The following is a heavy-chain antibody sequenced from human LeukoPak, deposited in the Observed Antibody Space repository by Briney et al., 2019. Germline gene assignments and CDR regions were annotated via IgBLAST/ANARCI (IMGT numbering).Heavy chain of an antibody. CDR1: GGSISGAYY. CDR2: IYYIGTT. CDR3: ARVIVVGSTLWVDP. V-gene: IGHV4-31*03. D-gene: IGHD2/OR15-2a*01. J-gene: IGHJ5*02. Sequence: SETLSLTCSVSGGSISGAYYWSWIRQHPGKGLEYFGYIYYIGTTYYNPTLQSRVTISVDSSKNQFSLKLNSVTAADTAVYYCARVIVVGSTLWVDPWGQGTLVTVSS.